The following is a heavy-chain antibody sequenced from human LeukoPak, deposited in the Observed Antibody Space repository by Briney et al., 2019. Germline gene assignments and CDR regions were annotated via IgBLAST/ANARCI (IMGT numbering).Heavy chain of an antibody. V-gene: IGHV3-74*01. Sequence: GGSLRLSCAASGFTFSSFWMHWVRQAPGKGLVWVSRINSDGSSTYYTDSVKGRFTISRDNSKNTLYLQMNSLRAEDTAVYYCAKLREDYGSGSYRYYFDYWGQGTLVTVSS. J-gene: IGHJ4*02. CDR2: INSDGSST. D-gene: IGHD3-10*01. CDR3: AKLREDYGSGSYRYYFDY. CDR1: GFTFSSFW.